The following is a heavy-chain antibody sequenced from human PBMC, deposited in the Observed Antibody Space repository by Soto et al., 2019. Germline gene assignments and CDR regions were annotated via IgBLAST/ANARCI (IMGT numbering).Heavy chain of an antibody. J-gene: IGHJ3*02. CDR2: ISGSGGST. D-gene: IGHD2-2*01. Sequence: PGESLKISCAASGFTFSSYAMSWVRQAPGKGLEWVSAISGSGGSTYYADSVKGRFTISRDNSKNTLYLQMNSLRAEDTAVYYCAKDQAKTIVVPAAIAKGAFDTWGQGTMVTVSS. V-gene: IGHV3-23*01. CDR3: AKDQAKTIVVPAAIAKGAFDT. CDR1: GFTFSSYA.